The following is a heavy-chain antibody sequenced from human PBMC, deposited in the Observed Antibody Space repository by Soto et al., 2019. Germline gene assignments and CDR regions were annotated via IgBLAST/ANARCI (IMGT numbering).Heavy chain of an antibody. CDR1: VGTFSSYA. Sequence: SVKVSCKASVGTFSSYAISCVRQAPGQGLEWMGGIIPIFGTANYAQKFQGRVTITADKSTSTAYMELSSLRSEDTAVYYCARGPIQLWLPFDYWGQGTLVTVSS. V-gene: IGHV1-69*06. J-gene: IGHJ4*02. CDR2: IIPIFGTA. CDR3: ARGPIQLWLPFDY. D-gene: IGHD5-18*01.